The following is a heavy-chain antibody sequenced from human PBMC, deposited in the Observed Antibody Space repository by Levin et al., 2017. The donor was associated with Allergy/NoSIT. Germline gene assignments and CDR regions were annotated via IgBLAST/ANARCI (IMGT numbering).Heavy chain of an antibody. J-gene: IGHJ3*02. V-gene: IGHV3-30-3*01. CDR3: ARESSSWYQDAFDI. CDR1: GFTFSSYA. Sequence: GGSLRLSCAASGFTFSSYAMHWVRQAPGKGLEWVAVISYDGSNKYYADSVKGRFTISRDNSKNTLYLQMNSLRAEDTAVYYCARESSSWYQDAFDIWGQGTMVTVSS. D-gene: IGHD6-13*01. CDR2: ISYDGSNK.